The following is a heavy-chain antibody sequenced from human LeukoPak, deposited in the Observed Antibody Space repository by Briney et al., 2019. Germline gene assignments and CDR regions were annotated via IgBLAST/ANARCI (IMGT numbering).Heavy chain of an antibody. CDR3: AKGYYGSGSYGWFDY. J-gene: IGHJ4*02. V-gene: IGHV3-11*01. Sequence: GGSLRLSCVVSGFGFSDSYMTWIRQTPGKGLEWLAYISGSGSDMYYADSVKGRFTISRDNSKNTLFLHMNSLRAEDTAVYSCAKGYYGSGSYGWFDYWGQGTLVTVSS. CDR1: GFGFSDSY. CDR2: ISGSGSDM. D-gene: IGHD3-10*01.